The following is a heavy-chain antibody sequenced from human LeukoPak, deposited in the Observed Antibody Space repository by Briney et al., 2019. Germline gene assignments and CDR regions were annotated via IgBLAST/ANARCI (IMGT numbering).Heavy chain of an antibody. CDR1: GFNFRDSA. J-gene: IGHJ4*02. D-gene: IGHD4-17*01. CDR2: SSYDGTNK. CDR3: AADYGDYVSPSD. Sequence: GGPLRLSCAASGFNFRDSAMHWVRQPPGKGLEGVAVSSYDGTNKYYADSVNGRFTISRDNSKNTLFLQMNNPRLEDTAVYYCAADYGDYVSPSDWGQGSLVTVSS. V-gene: IGHV3-30*04.